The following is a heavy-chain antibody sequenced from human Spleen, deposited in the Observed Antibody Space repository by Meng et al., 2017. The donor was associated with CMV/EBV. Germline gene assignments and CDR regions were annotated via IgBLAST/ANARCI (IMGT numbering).Heavy chain of an antibody. Sequence: GGSLRLSCAASGFIFSDFYMTWIRQAPGKGLEWVSYISKSGATMFYADSVKGRFTISRDNAKKSLYLQMNSLRAEDTAVYYCARESFAGRYCSSTSCLYGMDVWGQGTTVTVSS. J-gene: IGHJ6*02. D-gene: IGHD2-2*01. V-gene: IGHV3-11*01. CDR3: ARESFAGRYCSSTSCLYGMDV. CDR1: GFIFSDFY. CDR2: ISKSGATM.